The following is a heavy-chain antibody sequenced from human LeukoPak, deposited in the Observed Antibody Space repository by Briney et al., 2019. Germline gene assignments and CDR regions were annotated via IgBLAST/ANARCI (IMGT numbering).Heavy chain of an antibody. CDR1: GGSISSSSYY. D-gene: IGHD5-18*01. J-gene: IGHJ4*02. CDR3: ARQDTAMAWSYYLDY. V-gene: IGHV4-39*01. Sequence: SETLSLTCTASGGSISSSSYYWGWIRQPPGKGLEWIGSIYYSGSTYYTPSLKSRVTISVDTSKNQFSLKLSSVTAADTAVYYCARQDTAMAWSYYLDYWGQGTLVTVSS. CDR2: IYYSGST.